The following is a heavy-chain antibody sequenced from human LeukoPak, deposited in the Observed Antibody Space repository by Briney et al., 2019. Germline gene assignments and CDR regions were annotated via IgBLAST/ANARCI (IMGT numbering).Heavy chain of an antibody. CDR3: ARALSSGWFDAFDI. CDR1: GGSVSSHY. CDR2: IYYTGST. V-gene: IGHV4-59*08. D-gene: IGHD6-19*01. Sequence: SETLSLTCTVSGGSVSSHYWSWIRQPPGKGLEWIGYIYYTGSTNYNPSLKSRVTISIDTSKNQFSLKLNSVTAADTAVYYCARALSSGWFDAFDIWGQGTMVTVSS. J-gene: IGHJ3*02.